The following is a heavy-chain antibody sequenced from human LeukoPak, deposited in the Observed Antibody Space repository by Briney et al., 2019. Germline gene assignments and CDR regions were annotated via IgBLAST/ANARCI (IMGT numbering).Heavy chain of an antibody. V-gene: IGHV4-30-4*08. CDR3: ARGKYDFWSGYYSAGFDY. D-gene: IGHD3-3*01. CDR1: GGSISSGDYY. CDR2: IYYSGST. Sequence: SETLSLTCTVSGGSISSGDYYWSWIRQPPGEGLEWVGYIYYSGSTYYNPSLKSRVTISVDTSKNQFSLKLSSVTAADTAVYYCARGKYDFWSGYYSAGFDYWGQGTLVTVSS. J-gene: IGHJ4*02.